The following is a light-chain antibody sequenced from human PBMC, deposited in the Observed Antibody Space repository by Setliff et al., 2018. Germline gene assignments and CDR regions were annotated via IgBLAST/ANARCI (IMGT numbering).Light chain of an antibody. V-gene: IGKV3-20*01. Sequence: EIVMTQSPDTPSLSPGERATLSCRASQSVRNNFLAWYKQRPGQPPRLIIYVASSRVTGIPDRFSGSGSGTDFTLTITRLEPEDFALYYCQQYGTSPWTFGQGTKVDIK. J-gene: IGKJ1*01. CDR2: VAS. CDR3: QQYGTSPWT. CDR1: QSVRNNF.